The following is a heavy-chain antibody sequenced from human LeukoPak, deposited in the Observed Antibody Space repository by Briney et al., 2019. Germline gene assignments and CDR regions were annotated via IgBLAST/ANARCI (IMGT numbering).Heavy chain of an antibody. D-gene: IGHD2-15*01. CDR2: IYSGGST. J-gene: IGHJ3*01. CDR1: GFTFNSYG. Sequence: GGSLRLSCAASGFTFNSYGMNWVRQAPGKGLEWVSVIYSGGSTYYADSVKGRFTISRDNSKNTLYLQLNSLRADDTAVYYCAKAIGYCSGGSCYWGQGTMVTVSS. CDR3: AKAIGYCSGGSCY. V-gene: IGHV3-66*01.